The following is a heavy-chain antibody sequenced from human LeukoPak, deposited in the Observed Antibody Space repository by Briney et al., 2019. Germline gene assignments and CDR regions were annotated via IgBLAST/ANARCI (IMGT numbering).Heavy chain of an antibody. D-gene: IGHD5-18*01. J-gene: IGHJ4*02. CDR1: GFTFSSYS. CDR3: ASLTAMGDFDY. Sequence: KTGGSLRLSCAASGFTFSSYSMKWVRQAPGKGLEWVSSISSSSSYIYYADSVKGRFTISRDNAKNSLYLQMNSLRAEDTAVYYCASLTAMGDFDYWGQGTLVTVSS. V-gene: IGHV3-21*01. CDR2: ISSSSSYI.